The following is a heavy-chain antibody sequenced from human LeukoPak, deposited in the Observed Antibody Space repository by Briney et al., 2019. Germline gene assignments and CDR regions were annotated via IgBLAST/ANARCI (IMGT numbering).Heavy chain of an antibody. CDR2: ISSDGTNT. D-gene: IGHD3-16*01. J-gene: IGHJ4*02. V-gene: IGHV3-74*01. Sequence: GGSLRLSCAASGFTFKSSWMHWVRQPPGRGPVWVSRISSDGTNTRYADSVRGRFTVSRDNAKNTLYLQMYSLRVEDSAVYYCARDWGGSGPTSHDYWGQGTLVTVSS. CDR3: ARDWGGSGPTSHDY. CDR1: GFTFKSSW.